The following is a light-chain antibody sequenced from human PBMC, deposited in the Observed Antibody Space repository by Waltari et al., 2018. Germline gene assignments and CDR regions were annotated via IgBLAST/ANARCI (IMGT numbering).Light chain of an antibody. V-gene: IGKV3-15*01. CDR3: QQYNNWPPYT. Sequence: EIVMAQSPATLSVSPGERATLSCRASQSVRSNLAWYQQKPGLAPRLLISGASTRATGIPARFSGSGSGTEFTLTISSLQSEDFAVYYCQQYNNWPPYTFGQGTKLEIK. CDR1: QSVRSN. J-gene: IGKJ2*01. CDR2: GAS.